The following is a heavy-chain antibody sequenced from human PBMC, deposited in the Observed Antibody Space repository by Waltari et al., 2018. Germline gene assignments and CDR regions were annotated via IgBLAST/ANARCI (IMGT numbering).Heavy chain of an antibody. CDR2: ISAYNGNT. V-gene: IGHV1-18*01. CDR3: ARGASYDYIWGSYRQFDY. J-gene: IGHJ4*02. Sequence: QVQLVQSGAEVKKPGASVKVSCKASGYTFTSYGISWVRQAPGQGLEWMGWISAYNGNTNYAQKLQGRGTMTTDTSTSTAYMELRSLRSDDTAVYYCARGASYDYIWGSYRQFDYWGQGTLVTVSS. D-gene: IGHD3-16*02. CDR1: GYTFTSYG.